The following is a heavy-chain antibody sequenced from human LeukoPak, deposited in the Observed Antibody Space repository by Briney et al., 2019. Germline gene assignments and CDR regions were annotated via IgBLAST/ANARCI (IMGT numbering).Heavy chain of an antibody. D-gene: IGHD4-23*01. CDR3: ATLTTVVTAYYFDH. V-gene: IGHV4-4*09. Sequence: SETLSLTCTVSGGSISGYYWSWIRQPPGKGLEWIGYIYHSGSTDYNPSLKSRVTISVDTSKSQFSLKLTSVTAADTAVYYCATLTTVVTAYYFDHWGQGTLVTVSS. CDR1: GGSISGYY. CDR2: IYHSGST. J-gene: IGHJ4*02.